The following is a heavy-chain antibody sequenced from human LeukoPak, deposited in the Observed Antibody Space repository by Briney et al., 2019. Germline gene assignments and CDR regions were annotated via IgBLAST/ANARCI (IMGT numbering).Heavy chain of an antibody. CDR1: GYTFTNYG. D-gene: IGHD6-13*01. Sequence: ASVKVSCKASGYTFTNYGISWVRQAPGQGLEWMGWISGYNGNTYYPENLQGRVTMTADTSTSTVHMDLRSLRSDDTAVYYCATDIAAAGTQLDYWGQGTLVTVSS. J-gene: IGHJ4*02. CDR2: ISGYNGNT. V-gene: IGHV1-18*01. CDR3: ATDIAAAGTQLDY.